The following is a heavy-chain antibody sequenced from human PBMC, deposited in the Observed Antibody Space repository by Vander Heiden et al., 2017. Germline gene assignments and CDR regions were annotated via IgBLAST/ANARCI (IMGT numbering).Heavy chain of an antibody. D-gene: IGHD6-19*01. CDR3: AKASLAVAGKALFDY. CDR2: ISWNSGSI. Sequence: EVQLVESGGGLVQPGRSLRLSCAASGFTFDDYAMHWVRQAPGKGLEWVSGISWNSGSIGYADSVKGRFTISRDNAKNSLYLQMNSLRAEDTALYYCAKASLAVAGKALFDYWGQGTLVTVSS. CDR1: GFTFDDYA. V-gene: IGHV3-9*01. J-gene: IGHJ4*02.